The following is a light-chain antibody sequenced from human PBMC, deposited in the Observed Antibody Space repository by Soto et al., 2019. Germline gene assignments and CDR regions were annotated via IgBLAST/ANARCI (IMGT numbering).Light chain of an antibody. J-gene: IGKJ1*01. CDR1: QSVTGN. Sequence: EIVMTQSPATLSVSPGERATLSCRASQSVTGNLAWYQQKPGQAPRLIIYGASSRATGIPARFSGSGSGTEFTLTISSLQSEDFGTYYCQQSYSTPPTFGQGTKVEIK. CDR2: GAS. V-gene: IGKV3-15*01. CDR3: QQSYSTPPT.